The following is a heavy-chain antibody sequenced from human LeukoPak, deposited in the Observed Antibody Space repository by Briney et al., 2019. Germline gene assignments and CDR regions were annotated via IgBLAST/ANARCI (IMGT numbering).Heavy chain of an antibody. CDR2: INHSGST. CDR1: GRSFSGYY. V-gene: IGHV4-34*01. Sequence: SETLSLTCAVYGRSFSGYYWSWIRQPPGKGLEWIGEINHSGSTNYNPSLKSRVTISVDTSKNQFSLKLSSVTAADTAVYYCARGSIRTYCSSTSCYRLWWYFDLWGRGTLVTVSS. J-gene: IGHJ2*01. D-gene: IGHD2-2*01. CDR3: ARGSIRTYCSSTSCYRLWWYFDL.